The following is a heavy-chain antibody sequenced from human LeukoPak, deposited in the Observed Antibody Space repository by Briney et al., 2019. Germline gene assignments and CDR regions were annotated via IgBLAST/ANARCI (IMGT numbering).Heavy chain of an antibody. Sequence: SVKVSCKASGGTFSSFAFSWVRQAPGQGLEWMGRIVPILDIANYAQNFQGRVTITADKSTSTAYMEVSSLRSEDTAVYYCASREYDSTNYYLYYFDFWVQGTLVTVSS. CDR2: IVPILDIA. CDR1: GGTFSSFA. CDR3: ASREYDSTNYYLYYFDF. J-gene: IGHJ4*02. D-gene: IGHD3-22*01. V-gene: IGHV1-69*04.